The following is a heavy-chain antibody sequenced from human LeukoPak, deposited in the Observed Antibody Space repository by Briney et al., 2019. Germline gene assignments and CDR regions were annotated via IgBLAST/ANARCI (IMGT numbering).Heavy chain of an antibody. J-gene: IGHJ4*02. Sequence: ASVKVSCKASGGTFSSYAISWVRQAPGQGLEWMGGIIPIFGTANYAQKFQGRVTITADESTSTAYMELSSLRSEDTAVYYCARVESNEYVVTHDYWGQGTLVTVSS. V-gene: IGHV1-69*13. CDR3: ARVESNEYVVTHDY. D-gene: IGHD3-22*01. CDR1: GGTFSSYA. CDR2: IIPIFGTA.